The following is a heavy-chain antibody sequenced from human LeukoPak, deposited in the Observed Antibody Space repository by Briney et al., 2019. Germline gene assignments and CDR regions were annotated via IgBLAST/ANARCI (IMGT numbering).Heavy chain of an antibody. V-gene: IGHV3-7*04. CDR3: ARVFKGKYCSSTSCSPSWFDP. J-gene: IGHJ5*02. Sequence: GGPLRLSCAASGFTFSSYWMSWVRQAPGKGLEWVANIKQDGSEEYYVDSVKGRFTISRDNAKNSLYLQMNSLRAEDTAVYYCARVFKGKYCSSTSCSPSWFDPWGQGTLVTVSS. D-gene: IGHD2-2*01. CDR1: GFTFSSYW. CDR2: IKQDGSEE.